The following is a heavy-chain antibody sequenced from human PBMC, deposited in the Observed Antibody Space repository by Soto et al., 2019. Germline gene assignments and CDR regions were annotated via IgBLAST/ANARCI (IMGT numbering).Heavy chain of an antibody. V-gene: IGHV6-1*01. J-gene: IGHJ4*02. CDR1: GDSVSSNSAA. CDR3: GSSVRSGFGFDC. D-gene: IGHD3-22*01. Sequence: QVQLQQSGPGLVKPSQTLSLTCDISGDSVSSNSAAWNWIRQSPSRGLEWLGRTSYRSKWYNDYAVSGNSGITINPDTSKHLCSLQLYFVTTEDSALCYCGSSVRSGFGFDCWGQGTLVTVYS. CDR2: TSYRSKWYN.